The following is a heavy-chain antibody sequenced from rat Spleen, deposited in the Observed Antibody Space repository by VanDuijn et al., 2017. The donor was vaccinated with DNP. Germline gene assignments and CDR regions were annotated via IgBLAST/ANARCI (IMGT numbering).Heavy chain of an antibody. CDR3: ARHRTESAWDYAMDA. D-gene: IGHD1-11*01. Sequence: EVQLVESGGGLVQPGRSLKLSCAASGFTFSNYDMAWVRQAPTKGLEWVASISPSGGSTYYRDSVKGRFTVSRDNAKSSLYLQMDSLRSEDTATYYCARHRTESAWDYAMDAWGQGTSVTVSS. J-gene: IGHJ4*01. CDR1: GFTFSNYD. V-gene: IGHV5-25*01. CDR2: ISPSGGST.